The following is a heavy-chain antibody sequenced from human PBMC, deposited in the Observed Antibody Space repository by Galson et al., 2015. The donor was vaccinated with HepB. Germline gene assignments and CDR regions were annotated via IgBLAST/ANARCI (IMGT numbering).Heavy chain of an antibody. D-gene: IGHD1-1*01. CDR3: ASQGGGGDYNSGSYYFDS. CDR1: GGSIRSYY. CDR2: IYYSGTT. Sequence: LSLTCIVSGGSIRSYYWSWIRQPPGKGLEWIGYIYYSGTTYYNPSLKSRATISVDTSENQFSLKLSSVTAADTAVYYCASQGGGGDYNSGSYYFDSWGQGTLVTVSS. J-gene: IGHJ4*02. V-gene: IGHV4-59*08.